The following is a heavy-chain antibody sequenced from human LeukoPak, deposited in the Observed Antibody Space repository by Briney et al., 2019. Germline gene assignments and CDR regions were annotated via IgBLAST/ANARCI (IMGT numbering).Heavy chain of an antibody. CDR3: ARGPNLWFGELNWFDP. V-gene: IGHV3-23*01. J-gene: IGHJ5*02. D-gene: IGHD3-10*01. CDR1: GFTFSSYA. CDR2: ISGSGGST. Sequence: GGSLRLSCAASGFTFSSYAMSWVRQAPGKGLEWVSAISGSGGSTYYADSVKGRFTISRDNTKNTLYLQMNRLRAEDTAVYYCARGPNLWFGELNWFDPWGQGTLVTVSS.